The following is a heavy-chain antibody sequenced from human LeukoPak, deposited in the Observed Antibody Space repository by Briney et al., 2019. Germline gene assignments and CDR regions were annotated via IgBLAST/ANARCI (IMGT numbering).Heavy chain of an antibody. CDR2: IWYDGSNK. Sequence: PGGSLRPSCAASGFTFSSYGMHWVRQAPGKGLEWVAVIWYDGSNKYYADSVKGRFTISRDNSKNTLYLQMNSLRAEDTAVYYCAKISSYYMDVWGKGTTVTVSS. CDR3: AKISSYYMDV. D-gene: IGHD6-6*01. CDR1: GFTFSSYG. V-gene: IGHV3-33*06. J-gene: IGHJ6*03.